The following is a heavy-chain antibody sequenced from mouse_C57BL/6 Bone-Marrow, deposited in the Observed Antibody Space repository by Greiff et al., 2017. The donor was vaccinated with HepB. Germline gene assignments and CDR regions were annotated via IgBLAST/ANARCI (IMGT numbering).Heavy chain of an antibody. J-gene: IGHJ1*03. CDR2: ISYDGSN. CDR3: ARSPLLLYWYFDV. Sequence: EVQLVESGPGLVKPSQSLSLTCSVTGYSITSGYYWNWIRQFPGNKLEWMGYISYDGSNNYNPSLKNRISITRDTSKNQFFLKLNSVTTEDTATYYCARSPLLLYWYFDVWGTGTTVTVSS. V-gene: IGHV3-6*01. D-gene: IGHD1-2*01. CDR1: GYSITSGYY.